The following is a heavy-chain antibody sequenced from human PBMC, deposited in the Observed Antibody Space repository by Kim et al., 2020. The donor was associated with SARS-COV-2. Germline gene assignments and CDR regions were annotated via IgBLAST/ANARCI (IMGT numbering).Heavy chain of an antibody. D-gene: IGHD1-1*01. Sequence: YALALKGRITISPDTFKNQFSLQLNSMTAEDTAVYYCARDRQRAGTGVDSWGQGTLVTVSS. J-gene: IGHJ4*02. V-gene: IGHV6-1*01. CDR3: ARDRQRAGTGVDS.